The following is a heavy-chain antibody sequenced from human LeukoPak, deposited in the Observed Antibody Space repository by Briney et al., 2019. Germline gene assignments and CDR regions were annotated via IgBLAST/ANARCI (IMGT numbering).Heavy chain of an antibody. CDR3: AKDLRDTAI. J-gene: IGHJ4*02. V-gene: IGHV3-30*18. D-gene: IGHD5-18*01. CDR1: GFTFSSYG. CDR2: ISYDGSNK. Sequence: PGGSLRLSCAASGFTFSSYGMHWVRQAPGKGLEWVAVISYDGSNKYYADSVKGRFTISRDNSKNTLYLQMNSLRAEDTAVYYCAKDLRDTAIWGQGTLVTVSS.